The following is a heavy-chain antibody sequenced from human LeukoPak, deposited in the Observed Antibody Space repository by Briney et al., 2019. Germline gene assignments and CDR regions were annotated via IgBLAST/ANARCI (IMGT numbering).Heavy chain of an antibody. Sequence: ASVKVSCKASGYTFSGYYMHCVRQAPGQGLEWMGWINPNTGGTNYAQKFQGRVTMTRDTSISTTYMELSRLRSEDTAVYYCARDNDSRDPPHFDYWGQGTLVTVSS. CDR1: GYTFSGYY. J-gene: IGHJ4*02. D-gene: IGHD3-16*01. CDR3: ARDNDSRDPPHFDY. CDR2: INPNTGGT. V-gene: IGHV1-2*02.